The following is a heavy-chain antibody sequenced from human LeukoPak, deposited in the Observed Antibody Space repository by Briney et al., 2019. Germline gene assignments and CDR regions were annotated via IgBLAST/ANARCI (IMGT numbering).Heavy chain of an antibody. CDR2: IYYSGST. CDR1: GGSISSGDYY. D-gene: IGHD3-10*01. V-gene: IGHV4-30-4*08. J-gene: IGHJ4*02. Sequence: SETPSLTCTVSGGSISSGDYYWSWIRQPPGKGLEWIGYIYYSGSTYYNPSLKSRVTISVDTSKNQFPLKLSSVTAADTAVYYCARDGVVYGQVAWGQGTLVTVSS. CDR3: ARDGVVYGQVA.